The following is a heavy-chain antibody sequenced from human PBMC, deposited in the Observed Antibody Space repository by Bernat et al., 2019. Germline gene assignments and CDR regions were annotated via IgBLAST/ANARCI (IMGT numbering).Heavy chain of an antibody. V-gene: IGHV3-30-3*01. CDR3: ARRNDIMIGAQYAYVI. CDR2: ISYNGSNK. Sequence: QVQLVESGGGVVQPGRSLRLPCAASGFTFSTYAMHWVRQAPAKGLEWVAVISYNGSNKYYENSVNKQFTIASDNTENTLYLKMNSLRTEHKAVYYYARRNDIMIGAQYAYVIWGQGTMVTV. CDR1: GFTFSTYA. J-gene: IGHJ3*02. D-gene: IGHD1-1*01.